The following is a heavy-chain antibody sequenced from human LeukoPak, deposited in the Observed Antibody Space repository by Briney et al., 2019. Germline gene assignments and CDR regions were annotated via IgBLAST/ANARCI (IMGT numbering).Heavy chain of an antibody. V-gene: IGHV3-23*01. CDR3: WRGGGRHVEY. J-gene: IGHJ4*02. CDR1: GFSFRGYA. D-gene: IGHD2/OR15-2a*01. CDR2: IGSDDGT. Sequence: GGSLRLSCVASGFSFRGYAISWVRQAPGKGLEWVSGIGSDDGTHYAESVTGRFAVSRDNAKNSLYLRLNSQRTADTAVKYRWRGGGRHVEYWGQGHLVTVSS.